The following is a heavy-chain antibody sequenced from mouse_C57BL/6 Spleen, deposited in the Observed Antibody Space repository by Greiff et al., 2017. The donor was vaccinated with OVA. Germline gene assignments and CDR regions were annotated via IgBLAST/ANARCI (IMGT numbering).Heavy chain of an antibody. J-gene: IGHJ1*03. Sequence: DVKLQESGPELVKPGASVKIPCKASGYTFTDYNMDWVKQSHGKSLEWIGDINPNNGGTIYNQKFKGKATLTVDKSSSTAYMELRSLTSEDTAVYYCARGNYDYDYWYFDVWGTGTTVTVSS. V-gene: IGHV1-18*01. D-gene: IGHD2-4*01. CDR3: ARGNYDYDYWYFDV. CDR2: INPNNGGT. CDR1: GYTFTDYN.